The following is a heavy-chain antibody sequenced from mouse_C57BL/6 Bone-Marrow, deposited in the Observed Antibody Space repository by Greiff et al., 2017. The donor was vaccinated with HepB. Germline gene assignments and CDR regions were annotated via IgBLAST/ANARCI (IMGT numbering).Heavy chain of an antibody. J-gene: IGHJ1*03. CDR1: GYSFTGYY. CDR2: INPSTGGT. V-gene: IGHV1-42*01. D-gene: IGHD1-1*01. CDR3: ARFYYGSSFYWYFDV. Sequence: EVMLVESGPELVKPGASVKISCKASGYSFTGYYMNWVKQSPEKSLEWIGEINPSTGGTTYNQKFKAKATLTVDKSSSTAYMQLKSLTSEDSAVYYYARFYYGSSFYWYFDVWGTGTTVTVSS.